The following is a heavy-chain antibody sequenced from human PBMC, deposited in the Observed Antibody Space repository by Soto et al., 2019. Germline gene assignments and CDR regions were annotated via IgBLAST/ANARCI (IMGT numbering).Heavy chain of an antibody. J-gene: IGHJ4*02. CDR3: AREEQLATTTYYFDY. D-gene: IGHD5-12*01. CDR2: IWYDGSNK. CDR1: GFTFSSYG. Sequence: QVQLVESGGGVVQPGRSLRLSCAASGFTFSSYGMHWVRQAPGKGLEWVAVIWYDGSNKYYADSVMGRFTISRDNSKNTLYLQMNSLRAEDTAVYYCAREEQLATTTYYFDYWGQVTLVTVSS. V-gene: IGHV3-33*01.